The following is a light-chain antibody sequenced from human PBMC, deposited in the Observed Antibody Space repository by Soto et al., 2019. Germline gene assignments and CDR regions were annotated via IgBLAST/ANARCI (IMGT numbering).Light chain of an antibody. CDR1: QDISNY. V-gene: IGKV1-27*01. CDR2: HAS. CDR3: QKYYSAVFT. Sequence: DIQMTQSPSSLSASIGDRVTITCRARQDISNYLAWYQQRPGQVPKLLIYHASTLQSGVPSRFSGSGSGTDFTLTISSLQPEDVATYYCQKYYSAVFTFGPGTKVNI. J-gene: IGKJ3*01.